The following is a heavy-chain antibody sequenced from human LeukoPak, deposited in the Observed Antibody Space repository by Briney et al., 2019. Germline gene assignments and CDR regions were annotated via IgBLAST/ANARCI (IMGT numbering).Heavy chain of an antibody. D-gene: IGHD2-21*01. CDR1: GGTFSSYA. J-gene: IGHJ4*02. CDR3: ARIGGDCYSCYFDY. Sequence: ASVKVSCKASGGTFSSYAISWVRQAPGQGLEWMGGIIPIFGTANYAQKFQGRVTITAGESTSTAYMELSSLRSEDTAVYYCARIGGDCYSCYFDYWGQGTLVTVSS. V-gene: IGHV1-69*13. CDR2: IIPIFGTA.